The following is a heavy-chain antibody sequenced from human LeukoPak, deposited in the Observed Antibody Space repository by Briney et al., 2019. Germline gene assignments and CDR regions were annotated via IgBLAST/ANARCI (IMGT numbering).Heavy chain of an antibody. D-gene: IGHD5-24*01. CDR3: ARAFGDGYNSYNWFDP. CDR1: GYTFTSYA. J-gene: IGHJ5*02. Sequence: ASVKVSCKASGYTFTSYAIIWVRQAPGQGLEWMGWISVYNGNTNYAQKLKGRVTMTTDTSTSTAYMELRSLRSDDTAVYYCARAFGDGYNSYNWFDPWGQGTLVTVSS. V-gene: IGHV1-18*01. CDR2: ISVYNGNT.